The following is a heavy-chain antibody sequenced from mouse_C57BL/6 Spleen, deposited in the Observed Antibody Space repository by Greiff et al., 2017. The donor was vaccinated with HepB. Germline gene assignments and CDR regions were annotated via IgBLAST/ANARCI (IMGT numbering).Heavy chain of an antibody. Sequence: QVQLQQPGAELVKPGASVKMSCKASGYTFTSYWITWVKQRPGQGLEWIGDIYPGSGSTYYNEKFKSKATLTVDTSSSTAYMQLSSLTSEDSAVYYCARLDYGSDAMDYWGQGTSVTVSS. CDR1: GYTFTSYW. J-gene: IGHJ4*01. CDR2: IYPGSGST. D-gene: IGHD1-1*01. CDR3: ARLDYGSDAMDY. V-gene: IGHV1-55*01.